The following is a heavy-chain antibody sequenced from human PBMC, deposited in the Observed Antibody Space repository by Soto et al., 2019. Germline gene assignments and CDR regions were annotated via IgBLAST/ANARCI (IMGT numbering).Heavy chain of an antibody. CDR1: GYTFTSYA. J-gene: IGHJ5*02. D-gene: IGHD4-17*01. CDR2: INAGNGNT. Sequence: GASVKVSCKASGYTFTSYAMHWVRQAPGQRLEWMGWINAGNGNTKYSQKFQGRVTITRDTSASTAYMELSSLRSEDTAVYYCARETRPTVVTPNWFDPWGQGTLVTVSS. V-gene: IGHV1-3*01. CDR3: ARETRPTVVTPNWFDP.